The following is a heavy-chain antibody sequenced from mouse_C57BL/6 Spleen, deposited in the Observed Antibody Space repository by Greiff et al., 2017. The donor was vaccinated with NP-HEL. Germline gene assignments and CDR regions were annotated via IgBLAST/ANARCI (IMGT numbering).Heavy chain of an antibody. CDR1: GFTFSSYA. CDR2: ISDGGSYT. CDR3: ARERIPYLLDY. V-gene: IGHV5-4*01. J-gene: IGHJ2*01. Sequence: DVMLVESGGGLVKPGGSLKLSCAASGFTFSSYAMSWVRQTPEKRLEWVATISDGGSYTYYPDNVKGRFTISRDNAKNNLYLQMSHLKSEDTAMYYCARERIPYLLDYWGQGTTLTVSS.